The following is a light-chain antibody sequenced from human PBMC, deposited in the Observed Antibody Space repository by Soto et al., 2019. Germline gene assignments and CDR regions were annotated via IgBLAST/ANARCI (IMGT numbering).Light chain of an antibody. J-gene: IGKJ1*01. CDR3: QQYNNWPRT. CDR1: QSVSSN. Sequence: EIEMTQSPATLSVSPGERATLSCRASQSVSSNFAWYQQKPGQAPRLLIYGASTSATGIPASFSGSGSGTELTLTISSLQSEDFAVNYCQQYNNWPRTFGQGTKVDIK. CDR2: GAS. V-gene: IGKV3-15*01.